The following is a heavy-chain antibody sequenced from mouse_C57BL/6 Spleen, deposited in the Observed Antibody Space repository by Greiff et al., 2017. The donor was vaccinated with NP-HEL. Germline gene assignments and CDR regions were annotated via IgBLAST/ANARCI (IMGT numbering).Heavy chain of an antibody. Sequence: ESGPGLVKPSQSLSLTCSVTGYSITSGYYWNWIRQFPGNKLEWMGYISYDGSNNYNPSLKNRISITRDTSKNQFFLKLNSVTTEDTATYYCARVGGYYSNYVWYFDVWGTGTTVTVSS. CDR2: ISYDGSN. V-gene: IGHV3-6*01. CDR1: GYSITSGYY. D-gene: IGHD2-5*01. CDR3: ARVGGYYSNYVWYFDV. J-gene: IGHJ1*03.